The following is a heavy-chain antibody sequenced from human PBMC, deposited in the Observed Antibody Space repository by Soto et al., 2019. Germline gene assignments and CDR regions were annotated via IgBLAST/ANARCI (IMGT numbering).Heavy chain of an antibody. CDR2: INHRGST. D-gene: IGHD2-8*02. CDR1: GGSFSGYY. V-gene: IGHV4-34*01. CDR3: ARDKITGLFDY. Sequence: SETLSLTCAVYGGSFSGYYWTWIRQPPGTGLKWIGEINHRGSTNYNPSLKSRVTISVDTSKNQFSLKLTSVTAADTAVYYCARDKITGLFDYWGQGTLVTVSS. J-gene: IGHJ4*02.